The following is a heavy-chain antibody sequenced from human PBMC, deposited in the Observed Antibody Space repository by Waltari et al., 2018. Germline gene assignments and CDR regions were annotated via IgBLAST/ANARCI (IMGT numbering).Heavy chain of an antibody. CDR1: GGSFSGYY. D-gene: IGHD4-4*01. CDR2: INHSGST. J-gene: IGHJ6*03. Sequence: QVQLQQWGAGLLKPSEPLSLTCAVYGGSFSGYYWSWIRQPPGKGLEWIGEINHSGSTNYNPSLKSRVTISVDTSKNQFSLKLSSVTAADTAVYYCARWRYSNPYYYYYMDVWGKGTTVTISS. V-gene: IGHV4-34*01. CDR3: ARWRYSNPYYYYYMDV.